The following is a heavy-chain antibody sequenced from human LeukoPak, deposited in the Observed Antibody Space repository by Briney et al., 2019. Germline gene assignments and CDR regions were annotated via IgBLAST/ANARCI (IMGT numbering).Heavy chain of an antibody. D-gene: IGHD6-19*01. J-gene: IGHJ4*02. CDR2: IKSKTDGGTT. Sequence: PGGSLRLSCAASGFTFSSYAMHWVRQAPGKGLEWVGRIKSKTDGGTTDYAAPVKGRFTISRDDSKNTLYLQMNSLKTEDTAVYYCTTDRSYLWLVPPRDYWGQGTLVTVSS. CDR3: TTDRSYLWLVPPRDY. V-gene: IGHV3-15*01. CDR1: GFTFSSYA.